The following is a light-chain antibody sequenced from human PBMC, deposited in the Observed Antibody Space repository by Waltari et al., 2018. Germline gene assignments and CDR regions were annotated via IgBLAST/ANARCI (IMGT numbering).Light chain of an antibody. CDR2: SAY. CDR3: QQYDGAVVT. CDR1: QSVSTIS. Sequence: IVLTQSPGTLSLSPGERATLSCRASQSVSTISLAWYQQNAGQAPRLLIYSAYNRAPGIPDRFSGSGSGTDFALTISSLEPEDSAMYYCQQYDGAVVTFGGGTKVEIK. V-gene: IGKV3-20*01. J-gene: IGKJ4*01.